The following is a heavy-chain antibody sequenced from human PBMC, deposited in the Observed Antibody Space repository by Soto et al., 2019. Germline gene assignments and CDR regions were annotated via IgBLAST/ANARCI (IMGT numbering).Heavy chain of an antibody. J-gene: IGHJ4*02. V-gene: IGHV4-59*02. D-gene: IGHD3-16*01. CDR2: VYYTGST. CDR3: ARVWGRSNYFDY. Sequence: SPETLSLTCTVSGGSVNTFYWSWIRQPPGEGLEWVGHVYYTGSTDYNPALKSRVTISVDTTKNQVSLKLNSVTTADSAVYFCARVWGRSNYFDYWGQGTLVTVSS. CDR1: GGSVNTFY.